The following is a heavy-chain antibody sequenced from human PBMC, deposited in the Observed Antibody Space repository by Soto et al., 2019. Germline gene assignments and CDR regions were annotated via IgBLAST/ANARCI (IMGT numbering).Heavy chain of an antibody. J-gene: IGHJ6*03. Sequence: QVQLVQSGAEVKKPGASVKVSCKASGYTFTSYGISWVRQAPGQGREWMGWISAYNGNTKYAQKLQGRVTMTTDTSTSTDYMELRSMRSDDTAVYYCARLYCSSTSCYEAYYYYMDVWGKGTTVTVSS. CDR2: ISAYNGNT. CDR1: GYTFTSYG. D-gene: IGHD2-2*01. CDR3: ARLYCSSTSCYEAYYYYMDV. V-gene: IGHV1-18*01.